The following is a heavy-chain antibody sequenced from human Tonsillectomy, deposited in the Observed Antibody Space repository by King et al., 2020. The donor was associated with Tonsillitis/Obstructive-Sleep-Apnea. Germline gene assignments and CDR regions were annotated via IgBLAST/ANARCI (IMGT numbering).Heavy chain of an antibody. CDR2: IHHSGST. Sequence: VQLQQWGAGLLKPSVTLSLTCAVYGGSFSGYYWSWIRQPPGKGLEWIGEIHHSGSTNYNPSLKSRVTISVDTSKHQFALHLSSFTAADTAVYSCARGYPPRYMGYYNGGYDPWGQGTLVTVSS. V-gene: IGHV4-34*01. CDR1: GGSFSGYY. D-gene: IGHD5-12*01. CDR3: ARGYPPRYMGYYNGGYDP. J-gene: IGHJ5*02.